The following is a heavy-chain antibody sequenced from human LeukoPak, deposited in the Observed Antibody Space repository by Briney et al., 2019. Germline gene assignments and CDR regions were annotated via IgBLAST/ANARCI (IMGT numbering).Heavy chain of an antibody. V-gene: IGHV1-46*01. CDR2: IYPRDGST. D-gene: IGHD3-22*01. J-gene: IGHJ4*02. Sequence: ASVKVSCKASGYTFTSNYIHWVRQAPGQGLEWMGMIYPRDGSTSYAQRFQGRVTITADESTSTAYMELSSLRSEDTAVYYCAGTYYYDSSGYYLDYWGQGTLVTVSS. CDR3: AGTYYYDSSGYYLDY. CDR1: GYTFTSNY.